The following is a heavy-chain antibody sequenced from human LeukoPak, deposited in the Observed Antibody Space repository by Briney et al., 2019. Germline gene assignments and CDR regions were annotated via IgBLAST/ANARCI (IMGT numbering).Heavy chain of an antibody. CDR3: ARDLGGYCSSTSCYGNWFDP. V-gene: IGHV3-9*01. J-gene: IGHJ5*02. Sequence: GGSLRLSCAASGFTFDDYAMHWVRQAPGKGLEWVSGISWNSGSIGYADSVKGRFTISRDNAKNSLYLQMNSLRAEDTAVYYCARDLGGYCSSTSCYGNWFDPWGQGTLVTVSS. D-gene: IGHD2-2*01. CDR2: ISWNSGSI. CDR1: GFTFDDYA.